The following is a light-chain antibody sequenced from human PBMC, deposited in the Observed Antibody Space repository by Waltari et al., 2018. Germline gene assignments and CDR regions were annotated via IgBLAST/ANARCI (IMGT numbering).Light chain of an antibody. J-gene: IGKJ2*01. CDR1: QSISSW. V-gene: IGKV1-5*01. Sequence: DIQMTQSPSTLSASVGDRVTITCRASQSISSWLAWYQQKPGKAPKLLIYDASSLESGVPSRFSRSGSWTEFTLTISSLQPDDFATYYCQQYNSYVYTFGQGTKLEIK. CDR2: DAS. CDR3: QQYNSYVYT.